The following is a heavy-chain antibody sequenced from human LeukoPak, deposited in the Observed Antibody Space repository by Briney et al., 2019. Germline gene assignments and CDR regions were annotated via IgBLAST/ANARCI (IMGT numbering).Heavy chain of an antibody. J-gene: IGHJ4*02. CDR2: ISAYNGNT. D-gene: IGHD2-2*01. CDR1: GYTFTSYG. CDR3: ARDFGQLGGATPSYDY. Sequence: ASVKVSCKASGYTFTSYGISWVRQAPGQGLEWMGWISAYNGNTNYAQKLQGRVTMTTDTSTSTAYMELRSLRSDDTAVYYCARDFGQLGGATPSYDYWGQGTLVTVSS. V-gene: IGHV1-18*01.